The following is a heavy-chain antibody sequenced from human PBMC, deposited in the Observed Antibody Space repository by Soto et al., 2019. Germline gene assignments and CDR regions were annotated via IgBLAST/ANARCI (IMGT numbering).Heavy chain of an antibody. J-gene: IGHJ5*02. CDR2: IYYSGST. V-gene: IGHV4-30-4*01. Sequence: SETLSLTCTVSGGSISSGDYYWSWIRQPPGKGLEWIGYIYYSGSTYYNPSLKSRVTISVDTSKNQFSLKLSSVTAADTAVYYCARDNSITMVRGFDPWGQGTLVTVS. CDR1: GGSISSGDYY. D-gene: IGHD3-10*01. CDR3: ARDNSITMVRGFDP.